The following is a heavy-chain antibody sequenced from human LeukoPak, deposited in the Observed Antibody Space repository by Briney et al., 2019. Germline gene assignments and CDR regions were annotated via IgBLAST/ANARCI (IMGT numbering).Heavy chain of an antibody. Sequence: SQTLSLTCAISGDSVSSNSAAWNWIRQSPSRGLEWLGRTYYRSKWYNDYAVSVQSRVTINPDTSKNQFSLHLNSVTPDDTALYYCARGGLVRGSLNSLTGFDFWGQGTMVTVSS. D-gene: IGHD3-10*01. J-gene: IGHJ3*01. V-gene: IGHV6-1*01. CDR1: GDSVSSNSAA. CDR3: ARGGLVRGSLNSLTGFDF. CDR2: TYYRSKWYN.